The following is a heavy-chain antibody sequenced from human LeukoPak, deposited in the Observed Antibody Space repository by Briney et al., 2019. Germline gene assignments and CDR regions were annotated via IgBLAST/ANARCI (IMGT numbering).Heavy chain of an antibody. CDR1: GFTFSSYG. CDR2: ISYDGRNK. J-gene: IGHJ4*02. V-gene: IGHV3-30*18. Sequence: PGGSLRLSCATSGFTFSSYGMHWVRQAPGKGLEWVAVISYDGRNKYYADSVKGRFAISRDNSKNTVHLQMHSLRAEDTAVYYCAKDPGYLDYWGQGTLVTVSS. D-gene: IGHD2-15*01. CDR3: AKDPGYLDY.